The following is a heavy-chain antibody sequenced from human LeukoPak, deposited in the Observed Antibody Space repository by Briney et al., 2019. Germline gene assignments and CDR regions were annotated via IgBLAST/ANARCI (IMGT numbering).Heavy chain of an antibody. Sequence: GGVLRLSCAASGFTFSSYSMNWVRQAPGKGLEWVSSISSSSSYIYYADSVKGRFTISRDNAKNSLYLQMNSLRAEDTAVYYCARWGLYDYNFDYWGQGTLVTVSS. CDR3: ARWGLYDYNFDY. CDR2: ISSSSSYI. CDR1: GFTFSSYS. J-gene: IGHJ4*02. V-gene: IGHV3-21*01. D-gene: IGHD4-11*01.